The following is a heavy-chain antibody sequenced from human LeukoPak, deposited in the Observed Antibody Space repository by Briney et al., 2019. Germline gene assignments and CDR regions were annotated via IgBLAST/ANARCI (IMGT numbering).Heavy chain of an antibody. CDR1: GYTFTGYY. D-gene: IGHD2-15*01. CDR3: ARVRLCSGGSCYSGWFDP. V-gene: IGHV1-2*02. Sequence: ASVKVSCKASGYTFTGYYMHWVRQAPGQGLEWMGWINPNSGGTNYAQKFQGRVTMTRDTSISTAYMELSRLRSDDTAVYYCARVRLCSGGSCYSGWFDPWGQGTLVTVSS. CDR2: INPNSGGT. J-gene: IGHJ5*02.